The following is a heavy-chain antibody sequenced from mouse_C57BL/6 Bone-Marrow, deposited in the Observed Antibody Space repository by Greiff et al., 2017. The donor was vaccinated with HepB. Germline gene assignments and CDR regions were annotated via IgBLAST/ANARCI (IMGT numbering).Heavy chain of an antibody. CDR1: GYTFTSYG. V-gene: IGHV1-81*01. Sequence: VKLVESGAELARPGASVKLSCKASGYTFTSYGISWVKQRTGQGLEWIGEIYPRSGNTYYNEKFKGKATLTADKSSSTAYMELRSLTSEDSAVYFCVYDGYYLSLYYAMDYWGQGTSVTVSS. J-gene: IGHJ4*01. CDR3: VYDGYYLSLYYAMDY. D-gene: IGHD2-3*01. CDR2: IYPRSGNT.